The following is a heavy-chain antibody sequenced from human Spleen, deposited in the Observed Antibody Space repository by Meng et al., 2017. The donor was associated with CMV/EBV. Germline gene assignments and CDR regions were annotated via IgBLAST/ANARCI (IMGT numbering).Heavy chain of an antibody. CDR2: IRPILGTV. CDR1: GGTFSSYT. CDR3: ARWGSSSPYENPNWFDP. D-gene: IGHD6-6*01. J-gene: IGHJ5*02. V-gene: IGHV1-69*16. Sequence: VKVSCKASGGTFSSYTISWVRQAPGQGLEWMGGIRPILGTVNYAQRFQGRVTITSDEFRSTVYMEVSSLTSEDTALYYCARWGSSSPYENPNWFDPWGQGTPVTVSS.